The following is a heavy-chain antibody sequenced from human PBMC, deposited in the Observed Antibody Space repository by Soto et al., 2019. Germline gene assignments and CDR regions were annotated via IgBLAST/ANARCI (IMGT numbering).Heavy chain of an antibody. CDR1: GYNFNTFD. J-gene: IGHJ4*02. Sequence: ASVKVSCKASGYNFNTFDIYWVRQATGHGLEWMGWMNPNSGNTGYAQELRGRVTMTRNTSNTTAYMELTSLTSAADTAVYYCARGIGVFDSWGQGTLVTVSS. V-gene: IGHV1-8*02. CDR2: MNPNSGNT. D-gene: IGHD3-10*01. CDR3: ARGIGVFDS.